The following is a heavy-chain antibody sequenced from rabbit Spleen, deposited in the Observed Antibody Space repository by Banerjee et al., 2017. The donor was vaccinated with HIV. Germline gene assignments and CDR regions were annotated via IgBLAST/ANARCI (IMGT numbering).Heavy chain of an antibody. Sequence: QSLEESGGDLVKPGASLTLTCTASGFSFSSSYWMCWVRQAPGKGLEWIACIYGGSSSSTYYASWAKGRFTISKTSSTTVTLQMTRLTAADTATYFCTRGDPAWYFDLWGPGTLVTVS. D-gene: IGHD2-1*01. CDR2: IYGGSSSST. J-gene: IGHJ4*01. CDR1: GFSFSSSYW. CDR3: TRGDPAWYFDL. V-gene: IGHV1S40*01.